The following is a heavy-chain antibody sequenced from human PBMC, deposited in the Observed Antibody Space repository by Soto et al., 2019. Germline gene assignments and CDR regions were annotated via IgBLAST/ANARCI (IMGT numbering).Heavy chain of an antibody. CDR3: ARPGGQLVPFDN. D-gene: IGHD6-6*01. J-gene: IGHJ4*02. V-gene: IGHV3-33*01. Sequence: QVQLVESGGGVVQPGRSLRLSCAAAGFTFSSYGIHWVRQAPGKGLEWVASIWFDATIENYADSVKGRFTISRDNSKDTVYLQMSSLRVEDTAIYYCARPGGQLVPFDNWGQGTLVTVSS. CDR1: GFTFSSYG. CDR2: IWFDATIE.